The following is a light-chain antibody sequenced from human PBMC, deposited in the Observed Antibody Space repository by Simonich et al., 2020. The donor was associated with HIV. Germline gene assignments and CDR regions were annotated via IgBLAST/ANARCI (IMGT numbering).Light chain of an antibody. Sequence: DIGMTQSPDSLAVSLGERATINCKSSQSVLYRSNNQNYLAWYQQKPGQPPKLLIYWASTRESGVPDRFSASGSGTDFTLTISSLQAEDVAIYYCQQYYSTPPTFGQGTKVEIK. J-gene: IGKJ1*01. CDR2: WAS. CDR1: QSVLYRSNNQNY. CDR3: QQYYSTPPT. V-gene: IGKV4-1*01.